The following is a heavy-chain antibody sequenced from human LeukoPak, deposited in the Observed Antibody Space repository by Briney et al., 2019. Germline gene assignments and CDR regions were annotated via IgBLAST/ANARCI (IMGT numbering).Heavy chain of an antibody. Sequence: ASVKVSCKASGYTFTSYDINWVRQATGQGLEWMGWMNPNSGNTGYAQKFQGRVTMTRNTSISTAYMELSSLRSEDTAVYYCARGAEYYDILTGYYNGGNFDYWGQGTLVTVSS. CDR1: GYTFTSYD. CDR3: ARGAEYYDILTGYYNGGNFDY. CDR2: MNPNSGNT. V-gene: IGHV1-8*01. J-gene: IGHJ4*02. D-gene: IGHD3-9*01.